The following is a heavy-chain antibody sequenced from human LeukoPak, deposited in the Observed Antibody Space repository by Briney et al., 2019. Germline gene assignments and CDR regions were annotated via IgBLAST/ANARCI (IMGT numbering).Heavy chain of an antibody. CDR1: SGSISSGDYY. CDR3: ARTKHSSGWYVVRSGDPFDY. D-gene: IGHD6-19*01. Sequence: PSQTLSLTCTVSSGSISSGDYYWTWIRQPPGKGLEWIGYIYYSGSTYYNPSLKSRVTISVDTSKNQFSLKLSSVTAADTAVYYCARTKHSSGWYVVRSGDPFDYWGQGILVTVSS. V-gene: IGHV4-30-4*01. CDR2: IYYSGST. J-gene: IGHJ4*02.